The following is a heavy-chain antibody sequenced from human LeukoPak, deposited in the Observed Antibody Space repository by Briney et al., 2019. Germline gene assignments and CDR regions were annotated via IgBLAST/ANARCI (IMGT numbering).Heavy chain of an antibody. CDR2: XNGGNGNA. J-gene: IGHJ1*01. CDR3: ARVPLHDSSGHYYPH. Sequence: WVXXXPXQXXXXXGXXNGGNGNAKYSQNFQGRVTIIRDTSASTVYMELSSLRSEDTAVYYCARVPLHDSSGHYYPHWGQGTLVTVSS. D-gene: IGHD3-22*01. V-gene: IGHV1-3*01.